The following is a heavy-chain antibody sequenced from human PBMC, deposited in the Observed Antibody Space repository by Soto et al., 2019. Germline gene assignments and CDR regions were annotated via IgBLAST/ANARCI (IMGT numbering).Heavy chain of an antibody. J-gene: IGHJ4*02. V-gene: IGHV4-39*01. CDR1: GGSISSSSYY. CDR3: ASQRSSQNDY. Sequence: QLQLQESGPGLVKPSETLSLTCTVSGGSISSSSYYWGWFRQPPGKGLEWIGSIYYSGSTYYNPSLKSRVTISVDTSKNQFSLKLSSVTAADTAVYYCASQRSSQNDYWGQGTLVTVSS. CDR2: IYYSGST.